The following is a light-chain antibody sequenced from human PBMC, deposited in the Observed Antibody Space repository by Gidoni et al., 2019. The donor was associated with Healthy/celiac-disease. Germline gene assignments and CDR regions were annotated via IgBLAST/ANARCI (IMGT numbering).Light chain of an antibody. V-gene: IGKV1-39*01. J-gene: IGKJ2*01. CDR2: AES. CDR3: SQSYSTPYT. CDR1: QSISSY. Sequence: DIEMTQSPSSLSASVGDRVTITCRASQSISSYLNWYQQKPGKAPKLLIYAESTLQSGVPSRFSGSGSGKDFTLTISSLQPEDFETYYCSQSYSTPYTFGQGTKLEIK.